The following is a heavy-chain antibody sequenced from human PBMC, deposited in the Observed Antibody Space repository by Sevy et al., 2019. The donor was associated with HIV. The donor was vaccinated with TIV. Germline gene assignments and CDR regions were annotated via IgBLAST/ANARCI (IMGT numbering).Heavy chain of an antibody. CDR3: ARDEDYYGMDV. CDR2: LYNSGST. V-gene: IGHV4-31*03. CDR1: GGSISSGGYY. Sequence: SETLSLTCTVSGGSISSGGYYWSCIRQLPGKGLEWIGFLYNSGSTFYNPSLQSRVTISVDTSKNQFSLKLSSVTAADTAVYYCARDEDYYGMDVWGQGTTVTVSS. J-gene: IGHJ6*02.